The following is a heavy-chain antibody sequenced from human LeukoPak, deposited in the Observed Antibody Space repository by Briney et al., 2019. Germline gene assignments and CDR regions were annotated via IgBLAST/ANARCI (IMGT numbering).Heavy chain of an antibody. CDR1: GFTFDDYA. CDR2: ISWNSGSI. J-gene: IGHJ4*02. CDR3: ATVFAY. V-gene: IGHV3-9*01. Sequence: PGGSLRLSCAASGFTFDDYAMHWVRQAPGKGLEWVSGISWNSGSIGYADPVKGRFTISRDNAKNTVYLQMNGLRAEDTAVYYCATVFAYWGQGTLVTVSS.